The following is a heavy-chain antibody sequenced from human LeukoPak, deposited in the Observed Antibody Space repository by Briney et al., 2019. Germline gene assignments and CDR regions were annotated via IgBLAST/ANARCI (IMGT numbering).Heavy chain of an antibody. CDR2: ISYDGSNK. J-gene: IGHJ3*02. CDR1: GFTFSSYG. V-gene: IGHV3-30*19. Sequence: PGGSLRLSCAASGFTFSSYGMHWVRQAPGKGLEWVAVISYDGSNKYYADSVKGRFTISRDNSKNTLYLQMNSLRAEDTAVYYCAREGYDILTGYPYGAFDIWGQGTMVTVSS. CDR3: AREGYDILTGYPYGAFDI. D-gene: IGHD3-9*01.